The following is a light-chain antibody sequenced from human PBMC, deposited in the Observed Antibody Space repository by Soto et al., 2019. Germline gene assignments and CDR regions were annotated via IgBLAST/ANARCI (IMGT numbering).Light chain of an antibody. J-gene: IGLJ1*01. CDR3: SSYSSSSTLCV. V-gene: IGLV2-14*01. Sequence: QSALTQPASMSGSPGQSVTISCAGTSSDIGGYNYVSWYQQHPGKAPKLMIYEVTNRPSGVSNRFSGSKSGNRASLTISGLQAEDEADYYCSSYSSSSTLCVFGSGTKVTVL. CDR1: SSDIGGYNY. CDR2: EVT.